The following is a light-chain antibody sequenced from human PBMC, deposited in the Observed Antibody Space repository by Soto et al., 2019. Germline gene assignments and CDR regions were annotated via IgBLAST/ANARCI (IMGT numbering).Light chain of an antibody. CDR2: GAS. V-gene: IGKV3-20*01. J-gene: IGKJ2*01. CDR3: QQYGNFPYT. Sequence: EIVLTQSPGTLSLSPGERATLSCRASESVPTDWLAWYRHNPGQAPRLLIYGASSRATSVSDRVSGSGSGTDFTLNINRLEPEDLAVYYCQQYGNFPYTFGQGTKLEIK. CDR1: ESVPTDW.